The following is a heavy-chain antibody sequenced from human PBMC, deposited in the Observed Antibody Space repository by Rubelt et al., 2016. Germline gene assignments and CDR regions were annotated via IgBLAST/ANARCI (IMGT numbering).Heavy chain of an antibody. Sequence: GLVKPSETLSLTCTVSGGSISHYSWSWIRQPAGKGLEWIGHIYASGNTNYNPSLKSRVTMSLDSSKNQFSLKLRSVTAADTAVYFCAGEISGSYSLDSWGQGTLVTVSS. CDR3: AGEISGSYSLDS. V-gene: IGHV4-4*07. CDR2: IYASGNT. CDR1: GGSISHYS. J-gene: IGHJ4*02. D-gene: IGHD1-26*01.